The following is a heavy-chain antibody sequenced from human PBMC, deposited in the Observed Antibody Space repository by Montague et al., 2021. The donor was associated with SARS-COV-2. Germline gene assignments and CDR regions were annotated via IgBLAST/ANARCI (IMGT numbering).Heavy chain of an antibody. J-gene: IGHJ4*02. V-gene: IGHV4-31*03. CDR1: GASISSGGYY. CDR2: IFHSGTT. Sequence: TLSLTCTVSGASISSGGYYWSWIRQHPGKGLEWIGYIFHSGTTYYSPSLESRVTMSVDTSENQFSLKLASVTAADTAVYYCASFMIQAVPNYWGQGTLVSV. CDR3: ASFMIQAVPNY. D-gene: IGHD3-16*01.